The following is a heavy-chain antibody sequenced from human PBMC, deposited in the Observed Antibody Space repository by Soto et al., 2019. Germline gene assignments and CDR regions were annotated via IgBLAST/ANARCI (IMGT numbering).Heavy chain of an antibody. V-gene: IGHV3-23*01. Sequence: GGSLRLSCAAFGFDFSSYSMSWVRRAPGKGLEWVSVVSGRGTDTYDADSVRGRFIISRDNSQNTLYLQMNSLRVEDTAIYYCAREHCRGGPCNSDYFDYWGHGTLVTVSS. D-gene: IGHD2-15*01. CDR1: GFDFSSYS. CDR3: AREHCRGGPCNSDYFDY. J-gene: IGHJ4*01. CDR2: VSGRGTDT.